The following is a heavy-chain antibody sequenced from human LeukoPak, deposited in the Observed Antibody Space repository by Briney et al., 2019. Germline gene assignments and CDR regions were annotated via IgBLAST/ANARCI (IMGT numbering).Heavy chain of an antibody. CDR1: GFTFNSFD. D-gene: IGHD2-15*01. Sequence: GGSLRLSCAASGFTFNSFDMSWVRQAPGKGLEWVAVISYDGSNKYYADSVKGRFTISRDNSKNTLYLQMNSLRAEDTAVYYCAKDLQSRCSGGSCYSVGGFDYWGQGTLVTVSS. J-gene: IGHJ4*02. CDR2: ISYDGSNK. V-gene: IGHV3-30*18. CDR3: AKDLQSRCSGGSCYSVGGFDY.